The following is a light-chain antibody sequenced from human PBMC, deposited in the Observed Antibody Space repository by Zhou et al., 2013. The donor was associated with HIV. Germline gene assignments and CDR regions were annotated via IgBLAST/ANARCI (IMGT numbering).Light chain of an antibody. Sequence: EIVMTQSPATLSVSPGERATLSCRASQSLSSNLAWYQQKPGQAPRLLIYGASTRATGIPARFSGSGSGTEFTLTISSLQSEDFAVYYCQQYNRWPGTFGQGTKVDIK. V-gene: IGKV3-15*01. CDR3: QQYNRWPGT. CDR1: QSLSSN. CDR2: GAS. J-gene: IGKJ1*01.